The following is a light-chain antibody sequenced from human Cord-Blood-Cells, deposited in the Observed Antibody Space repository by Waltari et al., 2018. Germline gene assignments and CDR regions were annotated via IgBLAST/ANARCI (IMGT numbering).Light chain of an antibody. J-gene: IGKJ4*01. Sequence: EIVLTQSPGTLSLSPGERATLSCRASQSVSSSYLAWYQQKPGPAPRPPNYGASSQANGHPDRFSGSGSGTDFTLTISRLEPEDFAVYYCQQYGSSPLTFGGGTKEEIK. CDR3: QQYGSSPLT. CDR1: QSVSSSY. V-gene: IGKV3-20*01. CDR2: GAS.